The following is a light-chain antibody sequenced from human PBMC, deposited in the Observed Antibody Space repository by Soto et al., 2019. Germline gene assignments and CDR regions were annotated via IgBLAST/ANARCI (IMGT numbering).Light chain of an antibody. J-gene: IGKJ1*01. V-gene: IGKV1-39*01. CDR3: QQAYSTPWT. Sequence: DIQMTQSPSSLSASVGDRVTITCRASQSISTYLHWYQQKPGTAPKLLIYATSNLQSGVPSRSSGSGSGTDFTLTINSLQPEDSATYYCQQAYSTPWTFGQGTKVDIK. CDR1: QSISTY. CDR2: ATS.